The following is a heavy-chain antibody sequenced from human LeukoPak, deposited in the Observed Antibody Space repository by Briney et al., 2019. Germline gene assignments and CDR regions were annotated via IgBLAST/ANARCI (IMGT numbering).Heavy chain of an antibody. J-gene: IGHJ4*02. CDR1: GYSFTSYW. Sequence: GESLKISCKGSGYSFTSYWIGWVRQMPGKGLEWMGIIYPGDSDTRSSPSFQGQVTISADKSISTAYLQWSSLKASDTAMYYCARHTDFWSGFFDYWGQGTLVTVSS. D-gene: IGHD3-3*01. CDR3: ARHTDFWSGFFDY. V-gene: IGHV5-51*01. CDR2: IYPGDSDT.